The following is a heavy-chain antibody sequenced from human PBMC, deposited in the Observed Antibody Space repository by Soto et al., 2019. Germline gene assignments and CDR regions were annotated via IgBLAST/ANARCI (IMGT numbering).Heavy chain of an antibody. V-gene: IGHV4-39*01. Sequence: SETLSLTCTVSGGSISSSSYYWGWIRQPPGKGLEWIGSIYYSGSTYYNPSLKSRVTISVDTSKNQFSLKLSSVTAADTAVYYCASLPMVRGFGYYYGMDVWGQGTTVTVSS. CDR2: IYYSGST. D-gene: IGHD3-10*01. CDR1: GGSISSSSYY. J-gene: IGHJ6*02. CDR3: ASLPMVRGFGYYYGMDV.